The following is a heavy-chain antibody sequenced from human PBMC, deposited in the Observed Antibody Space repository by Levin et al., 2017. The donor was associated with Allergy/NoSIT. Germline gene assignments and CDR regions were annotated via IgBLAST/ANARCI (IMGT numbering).Heavy chain of an antibody. D-gene: IGHD3-16*01. CDR2: IDSTTSYK. V-gene: IGHV3-21*06. Sequence: GGSLRLSCGASGFTFNTYAMTWVRQVAGKGLEWVSYIDSTTSYKFYAESVKGRFTISRDNAKNSLYLQMNNLRAEDTGVYFCARDLRSVAASGWGQGTLVTVSS. CDR3: ARDLRSVAASG. J-gene: IGHJ4*02. CDR1: GFTFNTYA.